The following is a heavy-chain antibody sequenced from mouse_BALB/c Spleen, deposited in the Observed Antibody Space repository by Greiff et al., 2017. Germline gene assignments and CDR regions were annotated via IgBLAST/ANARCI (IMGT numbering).Heavy chain of an antibody. CDR2: ISYSGST. CDR1: GYSITSDYA. V-gene: IGHV3-2*02. Sequence: DVKLQESGPGLVKPSQSLSLTCTVTGYSITSDYAWNWIRQFPGNKLEWMGYISYSGSTSYNPSLKSRISITRDTSKNQFFLQLNSVTTEDTATYYCARLRDGVMAYWGQGTLVTVSA. CDR3: ARLRDGVMAY. D-gene: IGHD2-2*01. J-gene: IGHJ3*01.